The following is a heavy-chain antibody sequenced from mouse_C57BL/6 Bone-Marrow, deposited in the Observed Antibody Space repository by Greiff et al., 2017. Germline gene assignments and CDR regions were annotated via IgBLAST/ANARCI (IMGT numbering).Heavy chain of an antibody. CDR1: GFSLSTSGMG. Sequence: QVTLNESGPGILQSSQTLSLTCSFSGFSLSTSGMGVSWIRQPSGKGLEWLAHIYWDDDKRYNPSLKSRLTISKDTSRNQVCLKITSVDTADTATYYCARRAGYDYDGGFAYWGQGTLVTVSA. J-gene: IGHJ3*01. CDR2: IYWDDDK. D-gene: IGHD2-4*01. CDR3: ARRAGYDYDGGFAY. V-gene: IGHV8-12*01.